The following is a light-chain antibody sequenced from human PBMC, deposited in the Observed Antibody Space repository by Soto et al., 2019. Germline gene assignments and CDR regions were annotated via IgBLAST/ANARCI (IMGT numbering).Light chain of an antibody. Sequence: QSVLTQSPSASASLGASVKLTCTLSSGHSNYAIAWHQQQSEKGPRYLMKLNSDGSHSKGDGIPDRFSGSSSGAERYLTISSLQSEDAADYYCQTWGSGIVVFGGGTKLPVL. V-gene: IGLV4-69*01. CDR2: LNSDGSH. J-gene: IGLJ2*01. CDR3: QTWGSGIVV. CDR1: SGHSNYA.